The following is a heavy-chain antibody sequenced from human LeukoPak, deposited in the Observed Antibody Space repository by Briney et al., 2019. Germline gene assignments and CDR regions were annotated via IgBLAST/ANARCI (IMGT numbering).Heavy chain of an antibody. CDR3: ARASKSYYDILTGYYMANYFDY. D-gene: IGHD3-9*01. Sequence: SETLSLTCTVSGGSISSGSYYWSWIRQPAGKGLEWIGRFYTSGSTNYNPSLKSRVTISVDTSKNQFSLKLSSVTAADTAVYYCARASKSYYDILTGYYMANYFDYWGQGTLVTVSS. V-gene: IGHV4-61*02. CDR1: GGSISSGSYY. J-gene: IGHJ4*02. CDR2: FYTSGST.